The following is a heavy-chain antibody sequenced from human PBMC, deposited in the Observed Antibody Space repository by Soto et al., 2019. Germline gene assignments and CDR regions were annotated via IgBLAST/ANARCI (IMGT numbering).Heavy chain of an antibody. V-gene: IGHV5-51*01. D-gene: IGHD3-10*01. CDR2: IYPGDSDI. Sequence: PGESLKISCKASGYDFNSYCLGWVRQVPGKGLEWVGIIYPGDSDIRYSPSFEGQVTISADKSISTAYLQWNGLGASDTGMVYCARQYGSGSFDYRGQGIIVTVSS. CDR3: ARQYGSGSFDY. CDR1: GYDFNSYC. J-gene: IGHJ4*02.